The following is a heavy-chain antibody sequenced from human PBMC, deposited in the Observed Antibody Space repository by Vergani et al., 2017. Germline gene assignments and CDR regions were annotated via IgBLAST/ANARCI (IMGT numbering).Heavy chain of an antibody. Sequence: QVHLQQWGAGLLKPSETLSLTCAVYGGSFSGYYWSWIRQPPGKGLEWIGEINHSGSTNYNPSLKSRVTISVDTSKNQFSLKLSSVTAADTAVYYCARGPRFLTTPNYYYYYMYVWGKGTTVTVSS. V-gene: IGHV4-34*01. J-gene: IGHJ6*03. CDR3: ARGPRFLTTPNYYYYYMYV. D-gene: IGHD3-22*01. CDR2: INHSGST. CDR1: GGSFSGYY.